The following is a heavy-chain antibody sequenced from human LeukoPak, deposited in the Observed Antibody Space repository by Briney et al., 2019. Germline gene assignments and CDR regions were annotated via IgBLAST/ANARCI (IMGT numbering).Heavy chain of an antibody. J-gene: IGHJ4*02. Sequence: GGSLRLSCAASGFTFINAWMSWVRQAPGKGLEWVANIQPHGREKYFVDSVKDRFAISRDNAKNSLYLQMNSLRAEDTAVYYCAKVLSSTSRLTPFDFWGQGTLVTVSS. CDR2: IQPHGREK. CDR1: GFTFINAW. V-gene: IGHV3-7*01. CDR3: AKVLSSTSRLTPFDF. D-gene: IGHD6-13*01.